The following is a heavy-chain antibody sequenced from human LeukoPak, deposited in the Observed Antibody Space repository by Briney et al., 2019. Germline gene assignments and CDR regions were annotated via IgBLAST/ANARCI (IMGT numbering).Heavy chain of an antibody. J-gene: IGHJ3*02. V-gene: IGHV1-18*04. CDR3: ARGRRRYSSGSDAFDI. D-gene: IGHD6-19*01. Sequence: ASVKVSCKASGYTFTGYYMHWVRQAPGQGLEWMGWISAYNGNTNYAQKLQGRVTMTTDTSTSTAYMELRSLRSDDTAVYYCARGRRRYSSGSDAFDIWGQGTMVTVSS. CDR1: GYTFTGYY. CDR2: ISAYNGNT.